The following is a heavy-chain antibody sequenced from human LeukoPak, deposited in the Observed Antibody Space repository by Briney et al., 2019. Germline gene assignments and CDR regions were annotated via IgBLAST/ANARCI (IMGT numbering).Heavy chain of an antibody. V-gene: IGHV1-8*01. CDR1: GYTFTSYD. D-gene: IGHD3-10*01. CDR3: ARGSPQLLWFGEITMDV. J-gene: IGHJ6*04. CDR2: MNPNSGNT. Sequence: GASVKVSCKASGYTFTSYDINWVRQATGQGLEWMGWMNPNSGNTGYAQKFQGRVTMTRNTSISAAYMELSSLRSEDTAVYYCARGSPQLLWFGEITMDVWGKGTRSPSPQ.